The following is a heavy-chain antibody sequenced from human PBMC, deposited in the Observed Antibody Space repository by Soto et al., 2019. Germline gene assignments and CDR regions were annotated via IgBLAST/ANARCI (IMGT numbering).Heavy chain of an antibody. CDR3: ARVRAFYYLDY. V-gene: IGHV4-4*07. D-gene: IGHD3-10*01. CDR1: GDSISTSY. J-gene: IGHJ4*02. Sequence: SETLSLTCSVSGDSISTSYWSWIRQPAEKRPEWIGRIHSNGNSHYNPSLRSRVSMSMDTSKNQFSLKLSSVTAADTAVYYCARVRAFYYLDYWGQGTLVTVSS. CDR2: IHSNGNS.